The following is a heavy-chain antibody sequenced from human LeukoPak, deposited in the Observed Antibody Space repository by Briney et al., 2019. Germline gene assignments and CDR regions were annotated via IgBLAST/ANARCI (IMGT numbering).Heavy chain of an antibody. CDR2: TNPNSGGT. D-gene: IGHD6-13*01. J-gene: IGHJ4*02. Sequence: ASVKVSCKASGYTFTGYYMHWVRQAPGQGLGWMGWTNPNSGGTNYAQKFQGRVTMTRDTSISTAYMELSRLRSDDTAVYYCAREGYSRKPFDYWGQGTLVTVSS. V-gene: IGHV1-2*02. CDR3: AREGYSRKPFDY. CDR1: GYTFTGYY.